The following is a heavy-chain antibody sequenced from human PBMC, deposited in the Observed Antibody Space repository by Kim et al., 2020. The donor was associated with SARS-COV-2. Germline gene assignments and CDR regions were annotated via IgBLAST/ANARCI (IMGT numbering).Heavy chain of an antibody. J-gene: IGHJ4*02. V-gene: IGHV4-59*01. CDR3: ARVKYYFDY. CDR2: IYYSGST. CDR1: GGSISSYY. Sequence: SETLSLTCTVSGGSISSYYWSWIRQPPGKGLEWIGYIYYSGSTNYNPSLKSRVTISVDTSKNQFSLKLSSVTAAGTAVYYCARVKYYFDYWGQGTLVTVSS.